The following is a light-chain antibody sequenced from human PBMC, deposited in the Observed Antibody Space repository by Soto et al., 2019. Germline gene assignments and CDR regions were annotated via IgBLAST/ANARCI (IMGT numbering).Light chain of an antibody. Sequence: DVVMTQSPLSLPVTLGQPASISCRSSQSLVYSDGNTYLSWFQQRPGQSPRRLIYKVSNRDSGVPDRFSGSGSGTDFTLIISRVEAEDVGIYYCMQGTHWPPYTFGQGTKLEIK. CDR2: KVS. V-gene: IGKV2-30*01. CDR1: QSLVYSDGNTY. J-gene: IGKJ2*01. CDR3: MQGTHWPPYT.